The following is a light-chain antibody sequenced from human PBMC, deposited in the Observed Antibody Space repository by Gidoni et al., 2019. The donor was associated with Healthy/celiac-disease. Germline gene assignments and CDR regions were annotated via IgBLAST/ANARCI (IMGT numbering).Light chain of an antibody. J-gene: IGKJ4*01. Sequence: DIQMTQSPSTLSASVGDRVTITCRASQSISSWLAWYQPKTGKAPKLLIYKAASLESGVPSRFSGSGSGTEFTLTISSLQPDDFATYYCQQYNSYSPGVTFGGXTKVEIK. CDR2: KAA. CDR1: QSISSW. V-gene: IGKV1-5*03. CDR3: QQYNSYSPGVT.